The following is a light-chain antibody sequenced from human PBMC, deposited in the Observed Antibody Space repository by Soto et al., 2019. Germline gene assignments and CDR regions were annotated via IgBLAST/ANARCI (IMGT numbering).Light chain of an antibody. CDR2: DVS. Sequence: QSALTQPRSVSGSPGQSVTISCTGTSSDVGGYNYVSWYQQHPGKAPKLMIYDVSKRPSGVPDRFSGSKSGNTAFLTISGLQAEDEADYYCCSYAGSYTYVFGTGNKLTVL. CDR3: CSYAGSYTYV. V-gene: IGLV2-11*01. CDR1: SSDVGGYNY. J-gene: IGLJ1*01.